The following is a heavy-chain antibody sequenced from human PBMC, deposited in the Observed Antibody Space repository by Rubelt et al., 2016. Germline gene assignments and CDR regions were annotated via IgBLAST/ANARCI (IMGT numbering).Heavy chain of an antibody. J-gene: IGHJ4*02. CDR3: AGGRNGAL. CDR1: GLTFANYA. CDR2: IKGEGTDK. D-gene: IGHD2-8*01. V-gene: IGHV3-7*03. Sequence: VASGLTFANYAMSWVRQAPGKGLEWVANIKGEGTDKYYVDSVKGRFTISRDNAKNSLYLQMNNLSAEDTAVYYCAGGRNGALWGQGTLVIVSS.